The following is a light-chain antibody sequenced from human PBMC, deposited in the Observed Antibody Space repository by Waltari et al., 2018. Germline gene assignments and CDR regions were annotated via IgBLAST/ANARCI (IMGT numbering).Light chain of an antibody. V-gene: IGKV1-5*03. CDR3: QQYNSYWT. CDR1: QSISSW. CDR2: KAS. J-gene: IGKJ1*01. Sequence: DIQMTQSASTLSASVGHRVAITCRASQSISSWLAWYQQKPGKAPKILIYKASSLESGVPSRFRGSGAGTEFTLTISSLQPDDFATYYCQQYNSYWTFGQGTKVES.